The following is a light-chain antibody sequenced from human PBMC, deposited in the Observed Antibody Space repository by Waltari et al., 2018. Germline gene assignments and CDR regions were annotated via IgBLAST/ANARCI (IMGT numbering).Light chain of an antibody. CDR2: AAS. Sequence: DIQMTQSPSSLSASVGDRVTITCRASQSIINYLNWSQQTPGKAPEVLIYAASNLQSGVPARFSCSASGTEFTLTISSLQPEDFASYYCQQTYGTPLTFGQGTKLEIK. CDR3: QQTYGTPLT. J-gene: IGKJ2*01. V-gene: IGKV1-39*01. CDR1: QSIINY.